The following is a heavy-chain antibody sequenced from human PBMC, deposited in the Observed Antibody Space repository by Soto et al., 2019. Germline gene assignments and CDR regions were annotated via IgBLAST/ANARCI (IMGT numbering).Heavy chain of an antibody. J-gene: IGHJ3*02. Sequence: PSETLSLTCTVSRVSFSNGSFYWSWMRHPPGKGMEWIGDISNSGNGNHNHSPKSRVTISVDTSNNPISLIVRYVTAADTDLYYCARLGQGDYEVVEIWGQGTMVTVSS. D-gene: IGHD4-17*01. CDR3: ARLGQGDYEVVEI. V-gene: IGHV4-61*03. CDR2: ISNSGNG. CDR1: RVSFSNGSFY.